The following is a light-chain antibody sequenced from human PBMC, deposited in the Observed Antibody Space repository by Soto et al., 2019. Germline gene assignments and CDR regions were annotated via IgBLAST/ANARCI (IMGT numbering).Light chain of an antibody. CDR1: SSNIGSNT. CDR2: NNN. Sequence: QAVVTQPPSASGTPGQWVTIFCSGSSSNIGSNTVNWYQQLPGTAPKLLIYNNNQRPSGVPDRFSGSKSGTSASLAISGLQSEDEADYYCAAWDDSRNKVFGTGTKLTVL. J-gene: IGLJ1*01. V-gene: IGLV1-44*01. CDR3: AAWDDSRNKV.